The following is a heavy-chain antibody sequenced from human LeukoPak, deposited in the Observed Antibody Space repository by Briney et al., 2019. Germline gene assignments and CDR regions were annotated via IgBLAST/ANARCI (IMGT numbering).Heavy chain of an antibody. J-gene: IGHJ4*02. CDR3: ARHERATKFDY. D-gene: IGHD1-26*01. Sequence: SETLSLTCTVSGDSISSSSYYGGWICQPPGKGLEWIGRIYYSGSTCYNPSLKSRVTISVDPSMNQFSLELSSVRAEGTALYFCARHERATKFDYWGQGTLVIVSS. V-gene: IGHV4-39*01. CDR2: IYYSGST. CDR1: GDSISSSSYY.